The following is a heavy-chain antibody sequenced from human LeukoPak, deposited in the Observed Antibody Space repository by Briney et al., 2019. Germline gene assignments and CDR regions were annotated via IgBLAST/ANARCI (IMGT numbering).Heavy chain of an antibody. CDR1: GGSFSGYY. J-gene: IGHJ4*02. V-gene: IGHV4-34*01. D-gene: IGHD1-26*01. CDR2: INHSGST. Sequence: SETLSLTCAVYGGSFSGYYWSWIRQPPGKGLEWIGEINHSGSTNYNPSLKSRVIISVDTSKNQFSLKLSSVTAADTAVYYCARRGDSGSYSDPFDYWGQGTLVTVSS. CDR3: ARRGDSGSYSDPFDY.